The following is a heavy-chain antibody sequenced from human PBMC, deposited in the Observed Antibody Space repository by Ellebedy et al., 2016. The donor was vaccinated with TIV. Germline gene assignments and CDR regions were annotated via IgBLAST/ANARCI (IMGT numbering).Heavy chain of an antibody. D-gene: IGHD1/OR15-1a*01. CDR2: ISSSGSTI. J-gene: IGHJ5*02. Sequence: GESLKISCAASGFTFSSYWMYWVRQAPGKGLEWVSYISSSGSTIYSADSVRDRFTISRDNARNSMSLQITFVRVEDTAVYYCARAGGTNNWYKNWFDPWGQGTLVTVSS. V-gene: IGHV3-48*04. CDR3: ARAGGTNNWYKNWFDP. CDR1: GFTFSSYW.